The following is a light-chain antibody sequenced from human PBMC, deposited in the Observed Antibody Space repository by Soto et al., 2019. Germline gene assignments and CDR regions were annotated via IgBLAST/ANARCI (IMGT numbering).Light chain of an antibody. CDR3: SSYTSSSTV. Sequence: QSALTQPASVPGSPGQSITISCTGISSDGDDYKDVSWYQQHPGKAPKLMIYEVTYRPSGVSNRFSGSKSGNTASLTISGLQAEDEADYYCSSYTSSSTVFGTGTKLTVL. CDR2: EVT. J-gene: IGLJ1*01. CDR1: SSDGDDYKD. V-gene: IGLV2-14*01.